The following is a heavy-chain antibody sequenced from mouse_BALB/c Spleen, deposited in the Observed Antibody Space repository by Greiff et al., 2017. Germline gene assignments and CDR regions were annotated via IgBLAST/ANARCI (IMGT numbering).Heavy chain of an antibody. CDR3: TRKGDYRYDGFAY. V-gene: IGHV1-42*01. D-gene: IGHD2-14*01. CDR2: INPSTGGT. J-gene: IGHJ3*01. Sequence: VQLQQSGPELVKPGASVKISCKASGYSFTGYYMHWVKQSPENSLEWIGEINPSTGGTSYNQKFKGKATLTVDKSSSTAYMQLKSLTSEESAVYYCTRKGDYRYDGFAYWGQGTLVTVSA. CDR1: GYSFTGYY.